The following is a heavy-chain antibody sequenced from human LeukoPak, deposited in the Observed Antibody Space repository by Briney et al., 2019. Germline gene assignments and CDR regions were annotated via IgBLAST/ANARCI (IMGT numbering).Heavy chain of an antibody. CDR1: GGSITGYY. CDR3: ARDRISYYDRDAFDI. CDR2: IYYSGST. D-gene: IGHD3-22*01. V-gene: IGHV4-59*01. Sequence: SETLSLTCTVSGGSITGYYWSWIRQPPGKGLEWIGYIYYSGSTNYNPSLKSRVTISVDTSKNHFFLKLTSVTAADTAVYYCARDRISYYDRDAFDIWGQGTMLTVPS. J-gene: IGHJ3*02.